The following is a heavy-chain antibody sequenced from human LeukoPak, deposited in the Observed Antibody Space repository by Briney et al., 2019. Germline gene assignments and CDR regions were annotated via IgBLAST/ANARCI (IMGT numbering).Heavy chain of an antibody. J-gene: IGHJ4*02. V-gene: IGHV3-64*01. CDR1: GFTFSSYA. D-gene: IGHD3-3*01. CDR3: ARAPITIFGVVKYYFDY. CDR2: ISSNGGST. Sequence: GGSLRLSCAASGFTFSSYAMHWVRQAPGKGLGYVLAISSNGGSTYYANSVKGRFTISRDNPKNTLYLQMGSLRAEDMAVYYCARAPITIFGVVKYYFDYWGQGTLVTVSS.